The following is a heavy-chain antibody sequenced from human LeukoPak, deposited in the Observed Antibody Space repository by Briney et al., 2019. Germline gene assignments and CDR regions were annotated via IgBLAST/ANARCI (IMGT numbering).Heavy chain of an antibody. CDR2: ISTSDSTI. J-gene: IGHJ4*02. CDR3: ARMGLVFGGIDY. CDR1: GFTLSSFM. V-gene: IGHV3-48*04. D-gene: IGHD3-10*02. Sequence: GGSLRLSCAASGFTLSSFMMHWVRQTPGKGLEWVSFISTSDSTIYYADSVKGRFTISRDNAKTSLYLQMNSLRAEDTAVYYCARMGLVFGGIDYWGQGTLVTVSS.